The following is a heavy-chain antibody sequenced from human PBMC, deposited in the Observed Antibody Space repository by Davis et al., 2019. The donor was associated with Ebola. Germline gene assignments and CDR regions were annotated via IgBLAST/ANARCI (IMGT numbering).Heavy chain of an antibody. V-gene: IGHV3-23*01. CDR2: ITYNGDTT. CDR1: GFIFSNYD. J-gene: IGHJ4*02. CDR3: AIARNYFGSQPLDN. Sequence: GESLKISCAASGFIFSNYDMSWVRQAPGKGLEWVSGITYNGDTTYYADSVKGRFTISRDNSRNTLSLQMKSLRAEDTAVYFCAIARNYFGSQPLDNWGQGTLVTVSS. D-gene: IGHD3-10*01.